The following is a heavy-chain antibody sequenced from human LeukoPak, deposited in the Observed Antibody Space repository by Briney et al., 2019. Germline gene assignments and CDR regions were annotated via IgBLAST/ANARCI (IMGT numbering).Heavy chain of an antibody. CDR2: INPNSGGT. J-gene: IGHJ6*03. D-gene: IGHD2-2*01. Sequence: ASVKVSCKASGYTFTGYYMHWVRQAPGQGLEWMGWINPNSGGTNYAQKFQGRVTMTRDTSISTAYMELSRLRSDDTAVYYCARDKVVPASLGYMDVWGKGTTVTVSS. V-gene: IGHV1-2*02. CDR1: GYTFTGYY. CDR3: ARDKVVPASLGYMDV.